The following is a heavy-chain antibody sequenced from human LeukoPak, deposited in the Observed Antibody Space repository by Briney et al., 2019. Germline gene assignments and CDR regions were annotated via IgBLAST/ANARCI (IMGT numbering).Heavy chain of an antibody. J-gene: IGHJ4*02. CDR2: ISGSGGST. V-gene: IGHV3-23*01. Sequence: GGSLRLSCTASGFSFSSDWMHWVRQAPGKGLVWVSGISGSGGSTFYADSVKGRFTISRDNSENTVYLQMNSLRADDTAVYYCAKTTAGYSSGRYPGWPVDYWGQGTLVTVSS. D-gene: IGHD6-19*01. CDR1: GFSFSSDW. CDR3: AKTTAGYSSGRYPGWPVDY.